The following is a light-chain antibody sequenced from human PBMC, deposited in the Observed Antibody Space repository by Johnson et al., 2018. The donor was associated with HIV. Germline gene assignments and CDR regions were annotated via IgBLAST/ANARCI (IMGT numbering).Light chain of an antibody. J-gene: IGLJ1*01. CDR2: DNN. V-gene: IGLV1-51*01. Sequence: QSVLTQPPSVSAAPGQKVTISCSGSSSNIGNNYVSWYQQLPGTAPKLLIYDNNNRPSGIPDRFSGSKSGTSATLGITGLQTGDEADYYCGTWDGSLSVYVFGTGTKVTVL. CDR3: GTWDGSLSVYV. CDR1: SSNIGNNY.